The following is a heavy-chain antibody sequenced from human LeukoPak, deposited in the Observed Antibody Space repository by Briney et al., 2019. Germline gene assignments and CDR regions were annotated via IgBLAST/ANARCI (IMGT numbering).Heavy chain of an antibody. CDR1: GLTFSSYW. D-gene: IGHD2-21*02. Sequence: GGSLRLSCAASGLTFSSYWMSWVRQAPGKVLEWVANIKQDGSEKYYVDSVKGRFHISRDNGKNSLYLQMHSLRAEDTAVYYCARGDFLGFDYWGQGTLVTVSS. CDR3: ARGDFLGFDY. CDR2: IKQDGSEK. J-gene: IGHJ4*02. V-gene: IGHV3-7*01.